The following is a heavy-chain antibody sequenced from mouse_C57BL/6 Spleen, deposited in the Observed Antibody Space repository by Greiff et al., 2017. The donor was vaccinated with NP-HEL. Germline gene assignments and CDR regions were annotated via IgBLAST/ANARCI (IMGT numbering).Heavy chain of an antibody. Sequence: EVMLVESGGGLVKPGGSLKLSCAASGFTFSSYTMSWVRQTPEKRLEWVATISGGGGNTYYPDSVKGRFTISRDNAKNTLYLQMSSLRSEDTALYYCARQDIGGNKFAYWGQGTLVTVSA. CDR1: GFTFSSYT. V-gene: IGHV5-9*01. D-gene: IGHD1-1*02. CDR2: ISGGGGNT. CDR3: ARQDIGGNKFAY. J-gene: IGHJ3*01.